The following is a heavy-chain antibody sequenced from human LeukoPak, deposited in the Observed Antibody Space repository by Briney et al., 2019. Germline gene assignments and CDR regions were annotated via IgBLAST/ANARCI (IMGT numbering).Heavy chain of an antibody. D-gene: IGHD3-10*01. Sequence: ASVKVSCKASGYTFTSYGISWVRQAPGQGLEWMGWISAYNGNTNYAQKLQGRVTMTTDTSTSTAYMELRSLRSDDTAVYYCARDPGGSGSYSWFDPWGRGTLVTVSS. CDR1: GYTFTSYG. V-gene: IGHV1-18*04. J-gene: IGHJ5*02. CDR3: ARDPGGSGSYSWFDP. CDR2: ISAYNGNT.